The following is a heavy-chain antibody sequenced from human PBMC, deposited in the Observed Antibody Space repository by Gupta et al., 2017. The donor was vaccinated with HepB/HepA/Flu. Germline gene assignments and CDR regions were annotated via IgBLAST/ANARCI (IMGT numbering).Heavy chain of an antibody. D-gene: IGHD4-17*01. Sequence: EVQLVESGGGLVQPGGSLRLSCAVSGLTFGNYNINWVRQAPGKGLEWLSYISSSANSVFYTDSVKGRFIISRDNAKDSLNLQMSNLRDEDTAMYYCATNGTSMTTARFPAFDIWGQGTMVIVSS. J-gene: IGHJ3*02. CDR3: ATNGTSMTTARFPAFDI. CDR2: ISSSANSV. CDR1: GLTFGNYN. V-gene: IGHV3-48*02.